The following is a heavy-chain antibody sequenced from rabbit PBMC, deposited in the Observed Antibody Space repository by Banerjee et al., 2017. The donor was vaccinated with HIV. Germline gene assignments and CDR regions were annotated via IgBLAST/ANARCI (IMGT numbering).Heavy chain of an antibody. V-gene: IGHV1S40*01. Sequence: QSLEESGGGLVQPEGSLTLTCKASGFDFTSGYDMCWVRQAPGKGLEWIACIDSGGDTAYASWAKGRFTISKTSSTTVTLQLTSLTAADTATYFCASAAYNTYRRLDLWGPGTLVTVS. D-gene: IGHD7-1*01. CDR3: ASAAYNTYRRLDL. CDR2: IDSGGDT. CDR1: GFDFTSGYD. J-gene: IGHJ6*01.